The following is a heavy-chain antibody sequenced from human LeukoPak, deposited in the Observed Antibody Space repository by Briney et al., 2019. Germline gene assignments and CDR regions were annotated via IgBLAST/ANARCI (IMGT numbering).Heavy chain of an antibody. CDR1: GLTFHNTW. V-gene: IGHV3-74*01. J-gene: IGHJ3*01. CDR3: AADGEYAFLV. CDR2: MISDGITT. Sequence: AGGSLRLSCAASGLTFHNTWMHWIRQAPGKGLVWVSRMISDGITTTYADSVKGRFTISRDNAKNTLYLQMNSLRAEDTAVYYCAADGEYAFLVWGQGTMVTVSS. D-gene: IGHD2/OR15-2a*01.